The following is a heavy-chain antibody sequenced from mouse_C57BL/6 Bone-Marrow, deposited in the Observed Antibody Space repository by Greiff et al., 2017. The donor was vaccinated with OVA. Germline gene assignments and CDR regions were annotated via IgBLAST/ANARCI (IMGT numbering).Heavy chain of an antibody. D-gene: IGHD4-1*02. Sequence: DVKLVESEGGLVQPGSSMKLSCTASGFTFSDYYMAWVRQVPEKGLEWVANINYDGSSTYYLDSLKSRFIISRDNAKNILYLQMSSLKSEDTATYYFARRVSTGTDWYFDVWGTGTTVTVSS. CDR1: GFTFSDYY. V-gene: IGHV5-16*02. CDR2: INYDGSST. CDR3: ARRVSTGTDWYFDV. J-gene: IGHJ1*03.